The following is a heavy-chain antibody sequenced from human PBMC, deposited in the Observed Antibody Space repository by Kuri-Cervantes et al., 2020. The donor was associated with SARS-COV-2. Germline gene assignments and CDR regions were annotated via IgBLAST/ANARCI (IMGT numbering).Heavy chain of an antibody. V-gene: IGHV3-74*01. Sequence: GESLKISCGGSGFDFRIDWIHWIRQAPGKGLVWVARVDGDGIDTTYADSVKGRFTISRDNAKNTVYLQMHSLRVEDTAMYYCARESRYVYGEFDFWGQGTLVTVSS. CDR1: GFDFRIDW. CDR3: ARESRYVYGEFDF. J-gene: IGHJ4*02. CDR2: VDGDGIDT. D-gene: IGHD5-18*01.